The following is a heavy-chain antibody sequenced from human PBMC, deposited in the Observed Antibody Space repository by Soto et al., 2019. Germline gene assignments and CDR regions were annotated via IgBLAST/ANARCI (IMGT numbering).Heavy chain of an antibody. V-gene: IGHV3-23*01. D-gene: IGHD2-21*02. CDR2: ISGSGVAT. J-gene: IGHJ6*02. CDR1: GFTFRSYA. CDR3: AKGSGDCGGDCFGMDV. Sequence: PGGSLRLSCAASGFTFRSYAMSWVRQGPGKGLEWVSTISGSGVATYYADSVRGRFTISRDTSKNTLSLQMNSLRAGDTAVYYCAKGSGDCGGDCFGMDVWGQGTTVTVSS.